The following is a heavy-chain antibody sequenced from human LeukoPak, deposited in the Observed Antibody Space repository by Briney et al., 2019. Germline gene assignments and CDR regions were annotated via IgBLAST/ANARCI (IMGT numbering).Heavy chain of an antibody. D-gene: IGHD4-11*01. J-gene: IGHJ6*03. V-gene: IGHV3-30-3*01. Sequence: GGSLRLSCAASGFTFSSYAMHWVRQAPGKGLEWVAVISYDGSNKYYAESVKGRFTISRDNSKNTLYLQMNSLRAEDTAVYYCARGPRRDYSNYGTGLYYYYYMDVWGKGATVTVSS. CDR1: GFTFSSYA. CDR2: ISYDGSNK. CDR3: ARGPRRDYSNYGTGLYYYYYMDV.